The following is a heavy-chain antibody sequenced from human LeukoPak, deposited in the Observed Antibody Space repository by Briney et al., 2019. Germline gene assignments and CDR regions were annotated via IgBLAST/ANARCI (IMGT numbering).Heavy chain of an antibody. CDR3: ARGIERVGFDY. D-gene: IGHD1-1*01. CDR2: IYHSGSI. CDR1: GYSISSGYY. V-gene: IGHV4-38-2*01. Sequence: SETLSLTCAVSGYSISSGYYWGWIRQPPGKGLEWIGSIYHSGSIYYNPSLKSRVTISVDTSKNQFSLKLSSVTAADTAVHYCARGIERVGFDYWGQGTLVTVSS. J-gene: IGHJ4*02.